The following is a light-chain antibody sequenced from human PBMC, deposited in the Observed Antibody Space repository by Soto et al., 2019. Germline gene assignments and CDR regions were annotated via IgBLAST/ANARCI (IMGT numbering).Light chain of an antibody. J-gene: IGKJ1*01. CDR2: KAS. CDR3: QHYNSYSDA. V-gene: IGKV1-5*03. Sequence: DIQMTQSPSTLSGSVGDRVTITCRASQTISSWLAWYQQKPGKAPKLLIYKASTLKSWVPSRFSGSGSGTEFTLTISSLQPDDFAIYYCQHYNSYSDAFCQGTKVELK. CDR1: QTISSW.